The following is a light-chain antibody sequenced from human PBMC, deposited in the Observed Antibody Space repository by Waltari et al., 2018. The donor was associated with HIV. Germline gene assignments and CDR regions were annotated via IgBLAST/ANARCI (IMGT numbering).Light chain of an antibody. CDR1: RNDVGNYAY. CDR2: EVN. Sequence: QSALTQPPSASGSPGQSVTISCTGTRNDVGNYAYASWYQQHPGKAPKLLIYEVNQRPSGVPDRFSGSKSDNTASLTVSGLQAEDEANYYCSSYAGRNNRLVFGGGTKVTVL. CDR3: SSYAGRNNRLV. V-gene: IGLV2-8*01. J-gene: IGLJ2*01.